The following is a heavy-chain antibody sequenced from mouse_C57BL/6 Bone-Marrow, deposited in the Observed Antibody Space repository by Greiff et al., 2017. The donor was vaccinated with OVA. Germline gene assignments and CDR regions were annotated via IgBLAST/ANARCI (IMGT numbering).Heavy chain of an antibody. V-gene: IGHV5-4*01. CDR1: GFTFSSYA. D-gene: IGHD2-1*01. CDR2: ISDGGSYT. Sequence: DVKLVESGGGLVKPGGSLKLSCAASGFTFSSYAMSWVRQTPEKRLEWVATISDGGSYTYYPDNVKGRFTISRDNAKNNLYLQMSHLKSEDTAMYYCARDGNYVVWGQGTTLTVSS. CDR3: ARDGNYVV. J-gene: IGHJ2*01.